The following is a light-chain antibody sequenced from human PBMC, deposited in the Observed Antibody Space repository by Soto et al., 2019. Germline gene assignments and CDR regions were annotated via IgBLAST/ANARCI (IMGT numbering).Light chain of an antibody. CDR1: TSNIGSNY. J-gene: IGLJ1*01. Sequence: QSVLTQPASASGTPGQGVTIYCSGSTSNIGSNYVYWYQQLPGTAPKLLIYRNNQRPPGVPDRFSGSKSRTSASLAISGLRSDDEADYFCATWYDSLNGFEVFXTGTKGAV. V-gene: IGLV1-47*01. CDR2: RNN. CDR3: ATWYDSLNGFEV.